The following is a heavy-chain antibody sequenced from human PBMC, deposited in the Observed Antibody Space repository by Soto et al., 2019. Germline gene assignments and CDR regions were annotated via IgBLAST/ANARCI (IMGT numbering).Heavy chain of an antibody. D-gene: IGHD3-3*01. J-gene: IGHJ6*02. CDR1: GCSISSSSYY. Sequence: SETLSLTCTVSGCSISSSSYYWGWIRQPPGKGLEWIGSIYYSGSTYYNPSLKSRVTISVDTSKNQFSLKLSSVTAADTAVYYCAAPQGYDFWSGYYTQYYYYGMDVWGQGTTVTVSS. CDR2: IYYSGST. CDR3: AAPQGYDFWSGYYTQYYYYGMDV. V-gene: IGHV4-39*01.